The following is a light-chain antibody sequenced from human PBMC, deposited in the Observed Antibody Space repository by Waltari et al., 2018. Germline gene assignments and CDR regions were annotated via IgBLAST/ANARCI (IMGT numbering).Light chain of an antibody. CDR2: RNN. CDR1: TSNIGRNY. V-gene: IGLV1-47*01. CDR3: ATWDGSLTAWV. Sequence: QSVLTQPPSASGTPGQRVTISCSGGTSNIGRNYVYWYQQFPGTAPKLLVYRNNERPSGGPDRISCSKSGTSASLAISGLRSEDEADYYCATWDGSLTAWVFGGGTKLTVL. J-gene: IGLJ3*02.